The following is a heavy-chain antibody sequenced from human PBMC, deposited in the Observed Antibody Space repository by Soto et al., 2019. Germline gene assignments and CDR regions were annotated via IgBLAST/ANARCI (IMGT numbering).Heavy chain of an antibody. D-gene: IGHD1-20*01. CDR2: SSPSGATT. CDR1: GFNFGSSA. J-gene: IGHJ6*02. V-gene: IGHV3-23*01. CDR3: AKDQSTGNQYKGPYHFFDHGLDV. Sequence: GGSLILSCAASGFNFGSSAMNWVRLAPGRGLEWVSTSSPSGATTYYTNSVKGRFTITRDNSQNTLYLQMNNLRGEDAAVYFCAKDQSTGNQYKGPYHFFDHGLDVWGQGTTVTVSS.